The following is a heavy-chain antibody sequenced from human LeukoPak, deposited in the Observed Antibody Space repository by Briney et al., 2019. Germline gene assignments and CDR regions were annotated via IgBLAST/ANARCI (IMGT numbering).Heavy chain of an antibody. Sequence: KPGGSLRLSCAASGFTFSDYYMSWLRQAPGKGLEWVSYISNSDNTIYYADSVKGRFTISRDNAKNSLYLQMNSLRAEDTAVYYCARGHWGLDCWGQGTLVTVSS. V-gene: IGHV3-11*04. CDR1: GFTFSDYY. J-gene: IGHJ4*02. CDR2: ISNSDNTI. D-gene: IGHD3-16*01. CDR3: ARGHWGLDC.